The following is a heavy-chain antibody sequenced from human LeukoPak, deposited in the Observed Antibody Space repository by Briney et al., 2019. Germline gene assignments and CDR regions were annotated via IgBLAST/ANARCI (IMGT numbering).Heavy chain of an antibody. Sequence: GGSLRLSCVGSGFTFSSYEMNWVRQAPGKGLEWLSYIGSSDSTTHYADSVKGRLTISRDNSKNTLYLQMNSLRAEDTAVYYCARVVDHDYGDYYLDYWGQGTLVTVSS. D-gene: IGHD4-17*01. J-gene: IGHJ4*02. V-gene: IGHV3-48*03. CDR3: ARVVDHDYGDYYLDY. CDR2: IGSSDSTT. CDR1: GFTFSSYE.